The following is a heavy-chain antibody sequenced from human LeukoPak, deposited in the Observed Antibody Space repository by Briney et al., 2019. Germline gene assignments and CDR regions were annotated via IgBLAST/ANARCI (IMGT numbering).Heavy chain of an antibody. J-gene: IGHJ5*02. CDR2: IYTSGST. V-gene: IGHV4-4*07. D-gene: IGHD6-13*01. CDR1: GGSISSYY. Sequence: SETLSLTCTVSGGSISSYYWSWIRQPPGKGLEWIGRIYTSGSTNYNPSLKSRVTMSVDTSKNQLSLKLSSVTAADTAVYYCARSTAAAGTGWFDPWGQGTLVTVSS. CDR3: ARSTAAAGTGWFDP.